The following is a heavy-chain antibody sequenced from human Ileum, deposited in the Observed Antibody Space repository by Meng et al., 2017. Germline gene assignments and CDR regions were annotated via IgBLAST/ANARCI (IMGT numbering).Heavy chain of an antibody. D-gene: IGHD2-15*01. V-gene: IGHV1-69*10. CDR1: GGAFSSSA. J-gene: IGHJ5*02. Sequence: QVQLAQSGAEVKYPGSSVTVSFKASGGAFSSSAIGWLRQAPGRGLEWMGGIIPILNASTYAQNFKGRVTLSADMATTTVYMELSSLTSDDTAVYFCARDCSGGGCFDPWGQGTLVTVSS. CDR3: ARDCSGGGCFDP. CDR2: IIPILNAS.